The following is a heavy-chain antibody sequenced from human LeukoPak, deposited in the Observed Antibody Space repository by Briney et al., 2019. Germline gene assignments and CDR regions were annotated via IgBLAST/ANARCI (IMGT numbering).Heavy chain of an antibody. J-gene: IGHJ4*02. CDR1: GASISSYY. CDR2: IYFSGNT. Sequence: SETLSLTCAVSGASISSYYWSWIRQPPGKGLEWIGYIYFSGNTNYNPSLKSRVTISVVTSKNQFSLKLSSVTAADTAVYYCAGGATTFDYWGQGTLVTVSS. CDR3: AGGATTFDY. V-gene: IGHV4-59*08. D-gene: IGHD5-12*01.